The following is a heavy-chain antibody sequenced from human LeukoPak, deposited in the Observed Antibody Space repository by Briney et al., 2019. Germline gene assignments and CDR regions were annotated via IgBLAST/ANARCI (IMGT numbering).Heavy chain of an antibody. CDR2: ISSSSSYI. CDR3: AKDWPYSSGNDAFDI. D-gene: IGHD6-19*01. CDR1: GFTFSSYS. Sequence: GGSLRPSCAASGFTFSSYSMNWVRQAPGKGLEWVSSISSSSSYIYYADSVKGRFTISRDNAKNSLYLQMNSLRAEDTAVYYCAKDWPYSSGNDAFDIWLQGTRATVSS. V-gene: IGHV3-21*01. J-gene: IGHJ3*02.